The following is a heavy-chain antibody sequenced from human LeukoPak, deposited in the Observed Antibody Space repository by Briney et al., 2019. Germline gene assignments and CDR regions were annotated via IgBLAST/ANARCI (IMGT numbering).Heavy chain of an antibody. CDR1: GYTFTSHD. CDR2: MSPNSGDT. J-gene: IGHJ4*02. D-gene: IGHD7-27*01. V-gene: IGHV1-8*01. CDR3: VRTPPNWGFDY. Sequence: ASVKVSCKASGYTFTSHDINWVRQATGQGLEWMGWMSPNSGDTGYAQKFQGRVTMTSDSSISTAYVELSSLRSEDTAIYYCVRTPPNWGFDYWGQGTLVTVSS.